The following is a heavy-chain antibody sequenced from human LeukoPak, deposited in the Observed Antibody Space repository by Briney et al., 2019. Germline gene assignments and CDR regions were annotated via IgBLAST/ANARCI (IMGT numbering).Heavy chain of an antibody. CDR3: ARGYSSADY. Sequence: GGSLRLSCAASGSNVSTNNMNWVRQAPGKGLEWVSVIYRGGSTLNANSVKGRFTIPRDSSRNTLFLQMNSLRAEDTAVYYCARGYSSADYWGQGTLVTVSS. CDR1: GSNVSTNN. CDR2: IYRGGST. V-gene: IGHV3-53*01. D-gene: IGHD5-18*01. J-gene: IGHJ4*02.